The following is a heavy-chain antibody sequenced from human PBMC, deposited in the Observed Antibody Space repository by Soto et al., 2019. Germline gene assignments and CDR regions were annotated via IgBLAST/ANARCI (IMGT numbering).Heavy chain of an antibody. CDR2: INQGGGEK. V-gene: IGHV3-7*01. CDR3: ARDRPYCSSSSCYARWGYMEV. D-gene: IGHD2-2*01. CDR1: GFSFSAYW. Sequence: WGSLRLSCAASGFSFSAYWMSWVRQAPGKGLEWVANINQGGGEKYYVDSVKGRFAISRDDARDSLYLQMNSLTAEDTAVYYCARDRPYCSSSSCYARWGYMEVWGKGTTVIVSS. J-gene: IGHJ6*03.